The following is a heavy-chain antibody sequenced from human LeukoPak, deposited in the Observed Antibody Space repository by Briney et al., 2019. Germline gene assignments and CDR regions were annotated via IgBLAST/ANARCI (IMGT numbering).Heavy chain of an antibody. CDR1: GGSISSNQ. V-gene: IGHV4-59*12. J-gene: IGHJ3*02. CDR2: VYHSGNT. Sequence: PSETLSLTCAVSGGSISSNQWSWIRRPPGKGLEWIGNVYHSGNTNYNPSLKSRVTMSVDTSKNQFSLNLSSVTAADTAVYYCAREVRPYCSSTSCHDAFDIWGQGTMVTVSS. CDR3: AREVRPYCSSTSCHDAFDI. D-gene: IGHD2-2*01.